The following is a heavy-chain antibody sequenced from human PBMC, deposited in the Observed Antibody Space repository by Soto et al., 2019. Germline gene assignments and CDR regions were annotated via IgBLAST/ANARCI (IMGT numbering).Heavy chain of an antibody. CDR3: ARDWSSGELCY. V-gene: IGHV1-18*01. Sequence: QVQLVQSGAEVKKPGASVKVSCKASGYTFTSYGISWVRQAPGQGLEWMGWISAYNGNTNYAQKLQGRVTMTTDTAPSSAYMQPSSLMSDDTAVNYWARDWSSGELCYWGQASLV. CDR1: GYTFTSYG. J-gene: IGHJ4*02. D-gene: IGHD1-7*01. CDR2: ISAYNGNT.